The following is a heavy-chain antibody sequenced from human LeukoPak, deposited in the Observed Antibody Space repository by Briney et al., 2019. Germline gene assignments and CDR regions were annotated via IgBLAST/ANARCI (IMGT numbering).Heavy chain of an antibody. CDR3: ARVPEWGWQVISLS. J-gene: IGHJ5*02. CDR2: IYYSGST. D-gene: IGHD1-26*01. CDR1: GVSISSYD. V-gene: IGHV4-59*12. Sequence: SETLSLSCTVSGVSISSYDVSWIRQPPGKGLEWIGYIYYSGSTNYNPSLKSRVTISVDTSKNQFSLKLTSVTAADTAVYYCARVPEWGWQVISLSWAQGTLVTVSS.